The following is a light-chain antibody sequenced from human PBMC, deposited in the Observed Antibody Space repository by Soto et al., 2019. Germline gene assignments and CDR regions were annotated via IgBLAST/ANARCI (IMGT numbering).Light chain of an antibody. CDR2: GAS. Sequence: EIVLTQSPGTLSLSPGEIATLSFSASQSVSRNYLVWYQQKPGQAPRLLIYGASGRATGIPDRFSGSGSGTDFTLTISRLEPEDFAVYYCQQYGSSPTTFGHGTKVDIK. J-gene: IGKJ1*01. CDR1: QSVSRNY. V-gene: IGKV3-20*01. CDR3: QQYGSSPTT.